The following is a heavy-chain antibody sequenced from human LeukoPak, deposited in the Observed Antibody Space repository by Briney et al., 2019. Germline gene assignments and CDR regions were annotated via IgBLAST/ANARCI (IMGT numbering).Heavy chain of an antibody. CDR2: IYYSGGT. J-gene: IGHJ6*04. CDR3: ARDRRGSGSYYDYYYYGMDV. Sequence: SETLSLTCTVSGVSISSYYWSWIRQPPGKGLEWIGYIYYSGGTNYYPSLKSRVTISVDTSKNQFSLKLSSVTAADTAVYYCARDRRGSGSYYDYYYYGMDVWGKGTTVTVSS. D-gene: IGHD3-10*01. V-gene: IGHV4-59*01. CDR1: GVSISSYY.